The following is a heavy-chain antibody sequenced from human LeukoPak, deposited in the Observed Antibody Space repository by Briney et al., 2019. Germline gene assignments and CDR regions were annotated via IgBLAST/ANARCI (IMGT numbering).Heavy chain of an antibody. J-gene: IGHJ4*02. CDR2: IYSGGST. CDR1: GFTVSSNY. Sequence: HTGGSLRLSCAASGFTVSSNYMSWVRQAPGKGLEWVSVIYSGGSTYYADSVKGRFTISRDNSKNTLCLQMNSLRAEDTAVYYCARPVHGYFDYWGQGTLVTVSS. V-gene: IGHV3-53*01. CDR3: ARPVHGYFDY.